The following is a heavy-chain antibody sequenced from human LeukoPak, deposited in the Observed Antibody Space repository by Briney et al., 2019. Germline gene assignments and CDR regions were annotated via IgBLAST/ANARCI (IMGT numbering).Heavy chain of an antibody. J-gene: IGHJ6*03. D-gene: IGHD6-25*01. V-gene: IGHV4-38-2*02. Sequence: SETLSLTCTVSGFSFSSAYYWGWIRQPPGKGLEWIGNVYHSGSTYFNPSLKSRVTISVDTSQNQFSLKLSAVTAADTAVYYCARDLSGSMDVWGKGTTVTVSS. CDR1: GFSFSSAYY. CDR3: ARDLSGSMDV. CDR2: VYHSGST.